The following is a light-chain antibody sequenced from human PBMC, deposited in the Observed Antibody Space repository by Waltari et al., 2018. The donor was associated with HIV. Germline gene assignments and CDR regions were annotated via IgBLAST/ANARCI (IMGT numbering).Light chain of an antibody. J-gene: IGLJ3*02. CDR2: GDS. CDR3: QSYDIRLSGLWV. CDR1: DSNLGAPPD. V-gene: IGLV1-40*01. Sequence: SVLTQPTSVSAAAGQGVTITCTGNDSNLGAPPDARWYRHSPGTAPKLVLYGDSIRPSGVPDRFSGSRSGASVSLDITGLRAEDEGDYYCQSYDIRLSGLWVFGGGTKLTVL.